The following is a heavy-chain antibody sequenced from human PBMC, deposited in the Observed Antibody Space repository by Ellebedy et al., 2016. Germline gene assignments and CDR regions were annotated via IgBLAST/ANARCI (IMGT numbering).Heavy chain of an antibody. CDR3: ARHHEYSSSSVDY. D-gene: IGHD6-6*01. V-gene: IGHV4-34*01. CDR2: INHSGST. CDR1: GGSFSGYY. Sequence: SETLSLTXAVYGGSFSGYYWSWIRQPPGKGLEWIGEINHSGSTNYNPSLKSRVTISVDTSKNQFSLKLSSVTAADTAVYHCARHHEYSSSSVDYWGQGTLVTVSS. J-gene: IGHJ4*02.